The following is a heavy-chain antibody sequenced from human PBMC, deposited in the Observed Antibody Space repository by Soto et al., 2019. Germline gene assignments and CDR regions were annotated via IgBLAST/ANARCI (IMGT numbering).Heavy chain of an antibody. D-gene: IGHD2-15*01. CDR3: VRTSLVVAAATREDY. V-gene: IGHV3-30-3*01. CDR1: GFTFSSYA. CDR2: ISSDGSNK. J-gene: IGHJ4*02. Sequence: GGSLRLSCAASGFTFSSYAMHWVRQAPGKGLEWVAGISSDGSNKNYADSVKGRFTISRDNAKNTLYLQMNSLRAEDTAVYYCVRTSLVVAAATREDYWGQGTLVTVSS.